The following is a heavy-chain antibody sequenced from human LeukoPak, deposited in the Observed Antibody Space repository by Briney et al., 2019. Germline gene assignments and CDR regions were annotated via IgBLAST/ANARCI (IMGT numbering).Heavy chain of an antibody. CDR2: IHTSGST. J-gene: IGHJ4*02. V-gene: IGHV4-4*07. D-gene: IGHD3-9*01. Sequence: SETLSLTCTVSGVSISSYYWSWIRQPAGKGLEWIGRIHTSGSTNYNPSLKSRVTISVDTSKNQFSLKLSSVTAADTAVYYCARSKDILTGYCFDYWGQGTLVTVSS. CDR1: GVSISSYY. CDR3: ARSKDILTGYCFDY.